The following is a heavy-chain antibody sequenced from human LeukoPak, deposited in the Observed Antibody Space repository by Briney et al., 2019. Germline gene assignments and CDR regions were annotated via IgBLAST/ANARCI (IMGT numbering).Heavy chain of an antibody. J-gene: IGHJ4*02. CDR1: GFTFNRYW. CDR2: ISSSSSYI. D-gene: IGHD6-13*01. CDR3: ARIWEQQLVNDN. Sequence: GGSLRLSCAASGFTFNRYWMSWVRQAPGKGLEWFSSISSSSSYIYYADSVKGRFTISRDNAKNSLYLQMNSLRAEDTAVYYCARIWEQQLVNDNWGQGTLVTVSS. V-gene: IGHV3-21*01.